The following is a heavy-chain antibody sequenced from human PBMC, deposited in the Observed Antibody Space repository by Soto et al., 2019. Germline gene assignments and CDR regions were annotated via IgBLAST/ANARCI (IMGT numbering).Heavy chain of an antibody. J-gene: IGHJ4*02. CDR1: GGSISSGGYY. Sequence: SETLSLTCTVSGGSISSGGYYWSWIRQHPGKGLEWIGYIYYSGSTYYNPSLKSRVTISVDTSKNQFSLKLSSVTAADTAVYYCARARYCSSTSCMEDYWGQGTLVTVSS. D-gene: IGHD2-2*01. CDR2: IYYSGST. CDR3: ARARYCSSTSCMEDY. V-gene: IGHV4-31*03.